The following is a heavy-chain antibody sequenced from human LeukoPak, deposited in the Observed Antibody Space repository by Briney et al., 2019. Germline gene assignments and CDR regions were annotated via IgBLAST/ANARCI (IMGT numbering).Heavy chain of an antibody. CDR1: GFTFSSDW. CDR3: ARRVGY. Sequence: GGSLRLSWAASGFTFSSDWMSWVRQAPGKGLEWVANIKQDGSEKYYVDSVKGRFTISRDNAKNSLYLQMNSLRAEDTAVYYCARRVGYWGQGTLVTVSS. V-gene: IGHV3-7*03. J-gene: IGHJ4*02. CDR2: IKQDGSEK.